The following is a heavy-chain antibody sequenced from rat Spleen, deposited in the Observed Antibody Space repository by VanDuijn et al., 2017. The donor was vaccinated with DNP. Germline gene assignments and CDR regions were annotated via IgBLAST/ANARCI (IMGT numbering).Heavy chain of an antibody. CDR3: TRLLSGSFDY. CDR1: GFTFSDYN. V-gene: IGHV5-25*01. Sequence: EVQLVESGGGLVQPGGSLKLSCAASGFTFSDYNMAWVRQAPKKGLEWVASISTSGEYAHYRDSVKGRFTISRDNAKNTLYLQMNSLRSEDTATYFCTRLLSGSFDYWGQGVMVSVPS. CDR2: ISTSGEYA. D-gene: IGHD5-1*01. J-gene: IGHJ2*01.